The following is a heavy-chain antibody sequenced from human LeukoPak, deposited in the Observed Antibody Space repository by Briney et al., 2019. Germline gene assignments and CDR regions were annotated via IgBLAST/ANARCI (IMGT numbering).Heavy chain of an antibody. CDR3: ARGLYCSSTSCYMGDFDY. CDR1: GYTFTSYD. Sequence: GASVKVSCKASGYTFTSYDINWVRQATGQVLEWMGWMNPNSGNTGYAQKFQGRVTMTRNTSISTAYMELSSLRSEDTAVYYCARGLYCSSTSCYMGDFDYWGQGTLVTVSS. J-gene: IGHJ4*02. V-gene: IGHV1-8*01. CDR2: MNPNSGNT. D-gene: IGHD2-2*02.